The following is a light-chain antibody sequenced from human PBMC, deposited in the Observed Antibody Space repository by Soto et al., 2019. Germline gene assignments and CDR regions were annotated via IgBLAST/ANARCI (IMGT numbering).Light chain of an antibody. CDR2: GAS. V-gene: IGKV3-20*01. CDR1: QSVSSSY. CDR3: QQYGSSPET. Sequence: IVLKPSPGTLSLSAGERATLSCRASQSVSSSYLAWYQQKPGQAPRLLIYGASSRATGIPDRFSGSGSGTDFTLTITRLEPEDFAVYYCQQYGSSPETFGQGTKVDIK. J-gene: IGKJ1*01.